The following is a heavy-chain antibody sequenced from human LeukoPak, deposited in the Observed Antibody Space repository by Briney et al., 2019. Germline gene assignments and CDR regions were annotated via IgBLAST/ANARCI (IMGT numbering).Heavy chain of an antibody. CDR1: GSTFSSHW. Sequence: PGGSLRLSCAASGSTFSSHWMNWVRQAPGKGLEWVSYISGGSSFTYYVDSVKGRFTISRDNAKNSLYLQMNSLRADDTAVYYCAREGGDWALYYWGQGTLVTVSS. CDR3: AREGGDWALYY. D-gene: IGHD2-21*02. V-gene: IGHV3-21*01. CDR2: ISGGSSFT. J-gene: IGHJ4*02.